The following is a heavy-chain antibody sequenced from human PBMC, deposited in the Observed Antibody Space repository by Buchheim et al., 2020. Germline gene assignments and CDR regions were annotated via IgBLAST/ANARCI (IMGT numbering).Heavy chain of an antibody. CDR3: ARDLVDRATVAY. V-gene: IGHV4-39*07. D-gene: IGHD5-24*01. Sequence: QLQLQESGPGLVKPSEPLALTCPVSGGSIRGRNYYWGWTRQTPGKGLKWMGSLYYSWGTYCNPSLKRRFTISVDPSKNKFLLKLSSLTAAATGVYYCARDLVDRATVAYWGQGIL. CDR1: GGSIRGRNYY. CDR2: LYYSWGT. J-gene: IGHJ4*02.